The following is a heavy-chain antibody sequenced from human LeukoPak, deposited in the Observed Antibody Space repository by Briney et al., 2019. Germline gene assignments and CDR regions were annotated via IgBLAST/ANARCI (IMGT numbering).Heavy chain of an antibody. CDR2: IKQDGSEK. Sequence: GGSLRLSCAASGFTFSSYWMSWVRQAPGKGLEWVANIKQDGSEKYYVDSVKGRFTISRDNAKNSLYLQMNSLRAEDTAVYYCARDRDDTALYYYGSGGEGLDYWGQGTLVTVSS. D-gene: IGHD3-10*01. V-gene: IGHV3-7*01. J-gene: IGHJ4*02. CDR1: GFTFSSYW. CDR3: ARDRDDTALYYYGSGGEGLDY.